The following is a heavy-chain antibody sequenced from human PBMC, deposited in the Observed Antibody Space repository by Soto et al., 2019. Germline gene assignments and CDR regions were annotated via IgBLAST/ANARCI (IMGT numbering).Heavy chain of an antibody. CDR3: ATIAARPD. J-gene: IGHJ4*02. CDR2: IYSGGST. Sequence: GGSLRLSCAASGFTVSSKYMSWARQAPGKGLEWVSVIYSGGSTYYADSVKGRFTISRDNSKNTLYLQMNSLRAEDTAFYYCATIAARPDWGQGTLVTVSS. CDR1: GFTVSSKY. V-gene: IGHV3-53*01. D-gene: IGHD6-6*01.